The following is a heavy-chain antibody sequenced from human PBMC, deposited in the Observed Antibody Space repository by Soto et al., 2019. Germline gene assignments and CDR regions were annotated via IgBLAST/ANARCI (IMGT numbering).Heavy chain of an antibody. V-gene: IGHV3-23*01. CDR1: GCTFSSYA. J-gene: IGHJ4*02. CDR2: ISGSGGST. D-gene: IGHD2-2*03. CDR3: AKEGGYCSSTSCYGRVYY. Sequence: GSLRLSCAASGCTFSSYAMSWVRQAPGKGLEWVSAISGSGGSTYYADSVKGRFTISRDNSKNTLYLQMNSLRAEDTAVYYWAKEGGYCSSTSCYGRVYYWGQGTLVTVSS.